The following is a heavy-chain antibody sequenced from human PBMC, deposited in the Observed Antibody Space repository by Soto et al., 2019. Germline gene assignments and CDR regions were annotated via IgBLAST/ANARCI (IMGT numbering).Heavy chain of an antibody. V-gene: IGHV4-59*01. CDR1: GASISSSY. Sequence: PETLSLTCTVSGASISSSYWSWIRQSPGKGLEWIGYVYYSGSTNYNPSLKSRVTISVDTSKNQFSLKLSSVTAADTAVYYCARGYYDTSGQSNTFDIWGQGTMVTVSS. J-gene: IGHJ3*02. D-gene: IGHD3-22*01. CDR3: ARGYYDTSGQSNTFDI. CDR2: VYYSGST.